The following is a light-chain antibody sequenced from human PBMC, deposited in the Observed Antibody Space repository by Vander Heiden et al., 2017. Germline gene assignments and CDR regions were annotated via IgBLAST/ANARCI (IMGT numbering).Light chain of an antibody. CDR1: QTISRW. Sequence: DIQMTQSPSSLSASVGDRVTITCRASQTISRWLAWYQQKPEKAPKLLIYKASSIEGGVPSRFSGSGSGTEFTLTISSLQTDDFATYYCHKYSSDSTFGQGTKVEIK. CDR2: KAS. J-gene: IGKJ1*01. CDR3: HKYSSDST. V-gene: IGKV1-5*03.